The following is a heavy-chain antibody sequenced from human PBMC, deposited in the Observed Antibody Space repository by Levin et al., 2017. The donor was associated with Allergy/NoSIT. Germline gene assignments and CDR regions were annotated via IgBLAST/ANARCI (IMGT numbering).Heavy chain of an antibody. CDR3: ARDKRSNRGPEYDPFQY. CDR2: ISAYRGET. V-gene: IGHV1-18*01. Sequence: ASVKVSCKASGYSIISHGISWVRQAPGQGLEWLGGISAYRGETTYAQKFQGRITMTTDTSTNTAYLELRSLRSDDTAVYYCARDKRSNRGPEYDPFQYWGQGTLVTVSS. J-gene: IGHJ4*02. CDR1: GYSIISHG. D-gene: IGHD3-10*01.